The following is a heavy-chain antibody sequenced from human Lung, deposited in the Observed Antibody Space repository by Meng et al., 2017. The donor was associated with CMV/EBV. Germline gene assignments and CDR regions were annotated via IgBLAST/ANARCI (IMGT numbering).Heavy chain of an antibody. J-gene: IGHJ4*02. Sequence: GGSXRLXCAASGFTFSNVWMSWVRQAPGKGLEWVGRIQSNTDGGTPIYGAPAKGRFTISRDDSKSTLFLQLNSLKVEDTAVYYCTTDPGNGMYLPFDSGGQGTLVPSPQ. CDR1: GFTFSNVW. D-gene: IGHD2-8*01. V-gene: IGHV3-15*01. CDR2: IQSNTDGGTP. CDR3: TTDPGNGMYLPFDS.